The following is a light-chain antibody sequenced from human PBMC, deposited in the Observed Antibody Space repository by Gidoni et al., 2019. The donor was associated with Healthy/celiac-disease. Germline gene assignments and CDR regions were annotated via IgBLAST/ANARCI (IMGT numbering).Light chain of an antibody. CDR1: QDISIY. CDR2: DAS. CDR3: QQYDNRLRT. Sequence: DIQMTQSPSSLSASVGDRVSITCQASQDISIYLNWYQQKPGKAPKLLIYDASNLETGVPSRFSGSGAGTDFTFTISSLQPEDIGTYYCQQYDNRLRTFGQGTRLEIK. V-gene: IGKV1-33*01. J-gene: IGKJ5*01.